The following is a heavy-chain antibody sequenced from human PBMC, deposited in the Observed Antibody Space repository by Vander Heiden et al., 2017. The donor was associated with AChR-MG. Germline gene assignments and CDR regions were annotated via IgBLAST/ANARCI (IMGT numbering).Heavy chain of an antibody. Sequence: EVQLLESGGVLVQPGGSLKLSCVASKFEFSASDIHWARQASGKGLEWLGRIKTKDENYATAYAVSLGGRISLSRDDSRNTAFLRMGSLKAEDTAVYYCFRREVGRGAYWGQGALVTVSS. J-gene: IGHJ4*02. CDR2: IKTKDENYAT. CDR1: KFEFSASD. CDR3: FRREVGRGAY. V-gene: IGHV3-73*02. D-gene: IGHD3-10*01.